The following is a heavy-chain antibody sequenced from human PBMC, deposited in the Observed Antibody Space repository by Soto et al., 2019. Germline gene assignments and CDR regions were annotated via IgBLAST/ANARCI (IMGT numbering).Heavy chain of an antibody. CDR1: GFTFSSYG. V-gene: IGHV3-30*18. J-gene: IGHJ4*02. CDR3: AKGRAGGGYVNYFDY. CDR2: ISYDGSNK. D-gene: IGHD5-12*01. Sequence: GGSLRLSCAASGFTFSSYGMHWVRQAPGKGLEWVAVISYDGSNKYYADSVKGRFTISRDNSKNTLYLQMNSLRAEDTAVYYCAKGRAGGGYVNYFDYWGQGTLVTVSS.